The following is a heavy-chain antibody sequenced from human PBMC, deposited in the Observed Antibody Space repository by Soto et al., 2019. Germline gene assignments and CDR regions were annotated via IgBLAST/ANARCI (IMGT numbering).Heavy chain of an antibody. CDR2: ISAYNGNT. Sequence: VQSGAEVKKPGASVKVSCKASGYTFTSYGISWVRQAPGQGLEWMGWISAYNGNTNYAQKLQGRVTMTTDTSTSTAYMELRSLRSDDTAVYYCARDIRITIFGVVTPYGMDVWGQGTTVTVSS. CDR1: GYTFTSYG. J-gene: IGHJ6*02. D-gene: IGHD3-3*01. V-gene: IGHV1-18*01. CDR3: ARDIRITIFGVVTPYGMDV.